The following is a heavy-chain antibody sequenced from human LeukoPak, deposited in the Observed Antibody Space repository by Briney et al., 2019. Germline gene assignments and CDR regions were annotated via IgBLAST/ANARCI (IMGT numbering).Heavy chain of an antibody. CDR3: ARAYQRGYYYYGMDV. J-gene: IGHJ6*02. CDR1: GFTFSSYW. D-gene: IGHD2-2*01. CDR2: INSDGSSS. Sequence: PGGSLRLSCAASGFTFSSYWMHWVRQTPGKGLVWVSRINSDGSSSSYADSVKGRFTIFRDNAKNTLYLQMNSLRAEDTAVYYCARAYQRGYYYYGMDVWGQGTTVTVSS. V-gene: IGHV3-74*01.